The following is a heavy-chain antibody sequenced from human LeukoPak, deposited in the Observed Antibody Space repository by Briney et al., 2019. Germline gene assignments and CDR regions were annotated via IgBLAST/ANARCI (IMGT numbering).Heavy chain of an antibody. J-gene: IGHJ4*02. CDR3: ASTVWRYYVVG. V-gene: IGHV6-1*01. D-gene: IGHD1-26*01. CDR1: GDTVSNNRPS. CDR2: TYNRSKWYN. Sequence: SQTLSLTCAMSGDTVSNNRPSCDSVRQSPSRGLEWLGRTYNRSKWYNGYTLSVKSRITINPDTSKNHFSLHLNSVTPEDTAVYSCASTVWRYYVVGWGQGTLVTVSS.